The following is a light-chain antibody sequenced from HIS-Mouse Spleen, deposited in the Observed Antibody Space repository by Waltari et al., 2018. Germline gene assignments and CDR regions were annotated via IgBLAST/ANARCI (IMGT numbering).Light chain of an antibody. CDR2: EDS. Sequence: SYELTQPPSVSVSPGQTARITCSGDALPKKYAYWYQQKSGQALVLVIYEDSKRPSGIPGRFSGSSSGTMATLTISGAQVEDEADYYCYSTDSSGNHRVFGGGTKLTVL. CDR1: ALPKKY. CDR3: YSTDSSGNHRV. J-gene: IGLJ2*01. V-gene: IGLV3-10*01.